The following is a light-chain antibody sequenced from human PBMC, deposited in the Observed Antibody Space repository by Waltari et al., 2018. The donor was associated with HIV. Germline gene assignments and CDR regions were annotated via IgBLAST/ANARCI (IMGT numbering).Light chain of an antibody. Sequence: SSELTQDPLVSVALGQTIKITCQGDNLRSSFATWYQHWPGQAPVLDVDGENRRPSGIPDRFSASNSGNTSSLIISKSEAGDEADYFCHSRDTSGERYVFGGGTRVNVL. CDR2: GEN. CDR3: HSRDTSGERYV. CDR1: NLRSSF. J-gene: IGLJ1*01. V-gene: IGLV3-19*01.